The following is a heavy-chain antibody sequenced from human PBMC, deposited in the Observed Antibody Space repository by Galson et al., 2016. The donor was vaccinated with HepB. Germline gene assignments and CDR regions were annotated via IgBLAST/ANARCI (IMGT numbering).Heavy chain of an antibody. CDR3: ARINGFYYGFDY. J-gene: IGHJ4*02. CDR2: IDWDDDK. V-gene: IGHV2-70*19. Sequence: PALVKPTQNLTLTCTFSGFSLSSPGMCVNWVRQPPGKALEWLALIDWDDDKHYSSSPKTRLTISKDTSKNQVVLTVTNLDPADTATYYCARINGFYYGFDYWGQGTVVTVSS. D-gene: IGHD3-22*01. CDR1: GFSLSSPGMC.